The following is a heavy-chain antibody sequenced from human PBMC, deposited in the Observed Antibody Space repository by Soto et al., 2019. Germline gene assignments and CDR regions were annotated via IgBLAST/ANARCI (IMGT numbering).Heavy chain of an antibody. CDR2: ITVNGIT. J-gene: IGHJ1*01. CDR1: GAYVSDFS. D-gene: IGHD1-7*01. Sequence: PSETLSLTCTVSGAYVSDFSWSWILQPAGKGLEWIGRITVNGITQYTPSFRSRVTMSMDTSRNQFSLNLQSATDADTALYYCARESGENWTYEAHWGQGTLVTVSS. V-gene: IGHV4-4*07. CDR3: ARESGENWTYEAH.